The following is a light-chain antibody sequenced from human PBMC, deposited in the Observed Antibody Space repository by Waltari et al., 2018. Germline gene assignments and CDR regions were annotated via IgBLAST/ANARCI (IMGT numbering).Light chain of an antibody. V-gene: IGKV4-1*01. CDR3: QQYLSTPPT. CDR2: WAS. Sequence: DIVMTQSPDPLAVSLGERATLNCKSSQSVLYSANNKNYLAWYQQKPGQPPKLLIYWASTRESGVPDRFSGSGSGTDFTLTISSLQAEDVAVYYCQQYLSTPPTFGQGTKVEIK. J-gene: IGKJ1*01. CDR1: QSVLYSANNKNY.